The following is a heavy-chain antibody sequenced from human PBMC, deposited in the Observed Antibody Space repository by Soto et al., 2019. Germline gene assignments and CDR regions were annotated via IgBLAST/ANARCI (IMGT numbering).Heavy chain of an antibody. Sequence: QVQLVESGGGVVQPGRSLRLSCAASGFTFSSYAMHWVRQAPGKGLEWVAVISYDGSNKYYADSVKGRFTISRDNSKNPLYLQMNSLRAEDTAVYYCAREWEPYDYWGQGTLVTVSS. CDR2: ISYDGSNK. J-gene: IGHJ4*02. D-gene: IGHD1-26*01. V-gene: IGHV3-30-3*01. CDR1: GFTFSSYA. CDR3: AREWEPYDY.